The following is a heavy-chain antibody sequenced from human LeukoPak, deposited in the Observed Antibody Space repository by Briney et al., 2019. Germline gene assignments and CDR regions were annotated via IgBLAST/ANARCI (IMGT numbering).Heavy chain of an antibody. D-gene: IGHD2-2*01. J-gene: IGHJ5*02. Sequence: SETLSLTCTVSGGSISSGSYYWSWIRQPAGKGLEWIGRIYTSGSTSYNPSLKSRVTISVDTSKNQFSLKLSSVTAADTAVYYCAREVSTSRLGPWGQGTLVTVSS. V-gene: IGHV4-61*02. CDR3: AREVSTSRLGP. CDR2: IYTSGST. CDR1: GGSISSGSYY.